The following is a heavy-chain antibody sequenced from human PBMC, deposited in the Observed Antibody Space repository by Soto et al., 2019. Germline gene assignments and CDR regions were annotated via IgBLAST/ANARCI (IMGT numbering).Heavy chain of an antibody. V-gene: IGHV4-30-2*01. CDR2: IYHSGST. D-gene: IGHD1-7*01. CDR3: ARGSSITGTTDWFDP. J-gene: IGHJ5*02. Sequence: SETLSLTCAVSGGSISSGGYSWSWIRQPPGKGLEWIGYIYHSGSTYYNPSLKSRVTISVDRSKNQFSLKLSSVTAADTAVYYCARGSSITGTTDWFDPWGQGTLVTVSS. CDR1: GGSISSGGYS.